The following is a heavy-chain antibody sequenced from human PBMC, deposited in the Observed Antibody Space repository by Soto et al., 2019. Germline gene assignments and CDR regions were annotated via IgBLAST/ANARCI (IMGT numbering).Heavy chain of an antibody. V-gene: IGHV3-74*01. J-gene: IGHJ4*02. CDR3: ARVHKRGEYFDY. CDR1: GFTFSSYW. Sequence: EVQLVESGGGLVQPGGSLRLSCAASGFTFSSYWIHWVRPAPGKGLVWVSRINSDGSSTSYADSVKGRFTISRDNAKNTLYLQMHSLRAEDTAVYYCARVHKRGEYFDYWGQGTLVTVSS. CDR2: INSDGSST. D-gene: IGHD3-10*01.